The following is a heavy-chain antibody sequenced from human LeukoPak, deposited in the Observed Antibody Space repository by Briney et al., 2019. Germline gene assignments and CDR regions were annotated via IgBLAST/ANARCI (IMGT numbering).Heavy chain of an antibody. V-gene: IGHV4-30-2*06. D-gene: IGHD6-13*01. CDR1: GGSVSNSNYS. CDR3: ARDARPGIAAAGSSWDWYFDL. Sequence: SETLSLTCAVSGGSVSNSNYSWSWFRQSPGQGLEWVGYIYHGETTYYNPSLQSRVTISVDRSKNQFSLKLRSATAADTAVYYCARDARPGIAAAGSSWDWYFDLWGRGTLVTVSS. CDR2: IYHGETT. J-gene: IGHJ2*01.